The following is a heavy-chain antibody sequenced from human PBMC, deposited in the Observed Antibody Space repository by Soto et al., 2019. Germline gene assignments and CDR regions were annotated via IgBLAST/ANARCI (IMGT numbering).Heavy chain of an antibody. J-gene: IGHJ6*02. CDR3: ARALYYYDSSGFNYGMDV. CDR2: IHYSGST. D-gene: IGHD3-22*01. CDR1: SGSISSYY. Sequence: SETLSLTCTVSSGSISSYYWSWIRQPPGKGLEWIGYIHYSGSTKYNPSLKSRVTISADTSKNQFSLKLSSVTAADTAVYYCARALYYYDSSGFNYGMDVWGQGTTVTVSS. V-gene: IGHV4-59*08.